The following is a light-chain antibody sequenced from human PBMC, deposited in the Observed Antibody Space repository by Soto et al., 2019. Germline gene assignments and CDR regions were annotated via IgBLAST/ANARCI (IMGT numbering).Light chain of an antibody. CDR2: CAS. CDR3: QQYNNWPASFT. Sequence: EIVMTQSPATLSVSPGERAALSCRASQSVSSNLAWYQQKPGQAPRLLIYCASTRATGIPARFSGSGSGTEFTLTISSLQSEDFAVYYCQQYNNWPASFTFGPGTKVDI. V-gene: IGKV3-15*01. J-gene: IGKJ3*01. CDR1: QSVSSN.